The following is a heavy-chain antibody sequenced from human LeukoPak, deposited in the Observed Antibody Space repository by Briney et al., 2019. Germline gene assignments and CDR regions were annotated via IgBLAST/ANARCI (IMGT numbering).Heavy chain of an antibody. Sequence: GGSLRLSCAASGFTYSSHWMHWVRQVPGKGLVWVSRIKSDGSEINYADSVKGRFTISRDNAKNSLFLQMNNLRAEDTALYYCSSRDTSGYFSPPVYWGQGTLVTVSS. V-gene: IGHV3-74*01. J-gene: IGHJ4*02. CDR2: IKSDGSEI. CDR3: SSRDTSGYFSPPVY. D-gene: IGHD3-22*01. CDR1: GFTYSSHW.